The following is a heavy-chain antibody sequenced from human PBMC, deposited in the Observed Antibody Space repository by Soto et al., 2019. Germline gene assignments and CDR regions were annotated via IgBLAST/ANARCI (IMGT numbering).Heavy chain of an antibody. J-gene: IGHJ6*02. V-gene: IGHV1-69*13. CDR2: IIPIFGTA. CDR1: GGTFSSYA. CDR3: ARQTTMVRGVINYYYYYGMDV. Sequence: EASVKVSCKASGGTFSSYAISWVRQAPEQGLEWMGGIIPIFGTANYAQKFQGRVTITADESTSTAYMELSSLRSEDTAVYYCARQTTMVRGVINYYYYYGMDVWGQGTTVTVSS. D-gene: IGHD3-10*01.